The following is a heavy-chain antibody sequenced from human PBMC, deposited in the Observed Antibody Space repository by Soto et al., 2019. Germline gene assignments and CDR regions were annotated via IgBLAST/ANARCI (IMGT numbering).Heavy chain of an antibody. J-gene: IGHJ4*02. CDR2: TRNKANSYTT. V-gene: IGHV3-72*01. Sequence: GGSLRLSCAVSGFTFSDHYMDWVRQAPGEGLEWVGRTRNKANSYTTEFAASVKGRFTISRDDSKNSLYLQMNSLKTEDTAVYYCARVSSGYVIDNWGQGTLVTVSS. D-gene: IGHD5-12*01. CDR3: ARVSSGYVIDN. CDR1: GFTFSDHY.